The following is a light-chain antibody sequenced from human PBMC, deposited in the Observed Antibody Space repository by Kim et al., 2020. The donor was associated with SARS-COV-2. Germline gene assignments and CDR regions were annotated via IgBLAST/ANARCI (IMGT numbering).Light chain of an antibody. CDR2: EAS. J-gene: IGKJ1*01. CDR1: QSMCAW. V-gene: IGKV1-5*01. CDR3: QQYKSLSRT. Sequence: AGVGDRVTIASRASQSMCAWLVCVRQKPGKAPKHLCYEASSVQSGVPSRSIRRGSGREFALTIRSLQPDDFASHYCQQYKSLSRTFGQGTKVDIK.